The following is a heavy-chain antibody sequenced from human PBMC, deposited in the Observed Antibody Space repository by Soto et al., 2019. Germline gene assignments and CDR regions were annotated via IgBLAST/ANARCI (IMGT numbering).Heavy chain of an antibody. D-gene: IGHD3-16*02. CDR1: GGSFSGYY. V-gene: IGHV4-34*01. CDR2: INHSGST. Sequence: SETLSLTCAVYGGSFSGYYWSWIRQPPGKGLEWIGEINHSGSTNYNPSLKSRVTISVDTSKNQFSLKLSSVTAADTAVYYCARKAYDYVWGSYPSLAGRFEPWGQGTLVTVSS. CDR3: ARKAYDYVWGSYPSLAGRFEP. J-gene: IGHJ5*02.